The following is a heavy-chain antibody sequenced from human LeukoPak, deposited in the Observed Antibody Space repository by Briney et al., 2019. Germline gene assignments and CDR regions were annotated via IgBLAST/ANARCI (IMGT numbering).Heavy chain of an antibody. D-gene: IGHD3-9*01. CDR3: ATGSLRYFDWLYMYDAFDI. J-gene: IGHJ3*02. Sequence: SVKVSCKASGGTFSSYAISWVRQAPGQGLEWMGGIIPIFGTANYAQKFQGRVTITADESTSTAYMELSSLRSEDTAVYYCATGSLRYFDWLYMYDAFDIWGQGTMVTVSS. CDR1: GGTFSSYA. V-gene: IGHV1-69*13. CDR2: IIPIFGTA.